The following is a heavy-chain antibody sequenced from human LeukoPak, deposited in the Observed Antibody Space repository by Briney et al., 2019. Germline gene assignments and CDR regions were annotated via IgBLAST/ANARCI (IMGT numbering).Heavy chain of an antibody. D-gene: IGHD3-3*01. CDR1: GYTFTGYY. CDR3: ARTYYDFWSGSYFDY. Sequence: EASVKVSCKASGYTFTGYYMHWVRQAPGQGLEWMGWINPNSGGTNYAQKFQGRVTMTRDTSISTAYMELSRLRSDDTAVYYCARTYYDFWSGSYFDYWGQGTLVTVSS. V-gene: IGHV1-2*02. J-gene: IGHJ4*02. CDR2: INPNSGGT.